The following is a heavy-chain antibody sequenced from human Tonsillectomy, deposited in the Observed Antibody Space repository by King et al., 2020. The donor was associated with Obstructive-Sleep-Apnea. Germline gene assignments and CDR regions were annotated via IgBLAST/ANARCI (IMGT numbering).Heavy chain of an antibody. V-gene: IGHV3-23*04. CDR3: AKESSGEWLGRDYFEY. J-gene: IGHJ4*02. Sequence: VQLVESGGGLVQPGGSLRLSCAASGFTFSSYAMSWVRQAPGKGLEWVSVISGSGGSTYYADSVKGRFTISRDNSKNTLYLKMNSLRAEDTAVYSCAKESSGEWLGRDYFEYWGQGTLVTVSS. CDR1: GFTFSSYA. CDR2: ISGSGGST. D-gene: IGHD6-19*01.